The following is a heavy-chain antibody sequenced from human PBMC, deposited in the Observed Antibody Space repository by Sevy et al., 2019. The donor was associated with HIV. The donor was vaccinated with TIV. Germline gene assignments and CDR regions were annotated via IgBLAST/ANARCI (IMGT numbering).Heavy chain of an antibody. V-gene: IGHV3-30*18. Sequence: GGSLRLSCAASGFTFSSYGMHWVRQAPGKGLEWVAVISYDGSNKYYADSVKGRFTISRDNSKNTLYLQMNSLRAEDTAVYYCAKDRGSSGQYYYYYMDVWGKRTTVTVSS. CDR3: AKDRGSSGQYYYYYMDV. J-gene: IGHJ6*03. D-gene: IGHD6-19*01. CDR1: GFTFSSYG. CDR2: ISYDGSNK.